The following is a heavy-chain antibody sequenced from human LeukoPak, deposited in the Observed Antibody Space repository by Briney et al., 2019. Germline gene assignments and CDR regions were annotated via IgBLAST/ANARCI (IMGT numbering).Heavy chain of an antibody. D-gene: IGHD6-19*01. CDR3: AKIAVAGFYYFDY. J-gene: IGHJ4*02. CDR2: IIPILGIA. Sequence: SVKVSCKASGGTFSSYAISWVRQAPGQGLEWMGRIIPILGIANYAQKFQGRVTITADKSTSTAYMELSSLRSEDTAVYYCAKIAVAGFYYFDYWGQGTPVTVSS. V-gene: IGHV1-69*04. CDR1: GGTFSSYA.